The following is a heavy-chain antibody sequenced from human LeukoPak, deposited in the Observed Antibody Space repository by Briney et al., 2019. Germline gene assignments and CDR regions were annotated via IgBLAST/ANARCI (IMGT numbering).Heavy chain of an antibody. V-gene: IGHV3-9*01. CDR3: AKEYYYDSSGPIEY. J-gene: IGHJ4*02. CDR2: ISWNSGSI. D-gene: IGHD3-22*01. CDR1: GFTFDDYA. Sequence: PGGSLRLSCAASGFTFDDYAMHWVRQAPGKGLEWVSGISWNSGSIGYADSVKGRFTISRDNAKNSLYLQMNSLRAEDTALYYCAKEYYYDSSGPIEYWGQGNLVNVSP.